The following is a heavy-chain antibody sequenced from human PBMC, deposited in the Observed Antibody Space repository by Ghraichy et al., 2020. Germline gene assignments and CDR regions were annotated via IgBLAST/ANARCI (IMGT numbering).Heavy chain of an antibody. J-gene: IGHJ4*02. CDR3: ARGYGTNSFEADY. D-gene: IGHD2-2*01. CDR2: ISSSSSSQ. Sequence: GALNISCAASGFTFSGYSMNWVRQAPGKGLEWISYISSSSSSQYYADSVKGRVTISRDNVRNSLYLQMNSLRVEDTAVYYCARGYGTNSFEADYWGQGTQVTVSS. CDR1: GFTFSGYS. V-gene: IGHV3-48*01.